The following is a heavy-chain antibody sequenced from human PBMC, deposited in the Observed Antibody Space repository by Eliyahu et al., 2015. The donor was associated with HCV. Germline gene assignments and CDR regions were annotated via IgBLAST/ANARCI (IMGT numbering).Heavy chain of an antibody. CDR1: GITFNDYA. V-gene: IGHV3-23*01. J-gene: IGHJ3*02. CDR2: IDVAGLNT. CDR3: AKGALVGSGNDAFDI. D-gene: IGHD3-10*01. Sequence: EVQLLESGGGLVQPGGSLRLSCAASGITFNDYAMSWVRQALGRGLEWVSSIDVAGLNTYYADSVKGRFAISTDNSKNTVYLQMSSLRAGDTAVYYCAKGALVGSGNDAFDIWGPGTLVTVSS.